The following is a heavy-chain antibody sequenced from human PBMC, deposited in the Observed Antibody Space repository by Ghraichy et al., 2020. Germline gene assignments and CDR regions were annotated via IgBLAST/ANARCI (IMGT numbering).Heavy chain of an antibody. V-gene: IGHV4-34*01. D-gene: IGHD2-15*01. J-gene: IGHJ5*02. CDR3: ARGLSTPRWFDP. CDR1: GESFSDYY. CDR2: ISHSGST. Sequence: SETLSLTCAVYGESFSDYYWTWIRQPPGMGLEWIGEISHSGSTNYNPSLKSRVTISVDASRKQFSLKLTSVAAADTALYYCARGLSTPRWFDPWGQGTLVIVSS.